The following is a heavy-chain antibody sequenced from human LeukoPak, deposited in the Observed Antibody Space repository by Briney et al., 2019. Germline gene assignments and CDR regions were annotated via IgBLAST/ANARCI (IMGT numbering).Heavy chain of an antibody. D-gene: IGHD3-10*01. V-gene: IGHV4-34*01. CDR3: ARGPYYYGSGSYDRVRATGFDY. CDR2: INHSGST. Sequence: SETLSLTCAVYGGSFSGYYWSWIRQPPGKGLEWIGEINHSGSTNYNPSLKSRVTISVDTSKNQFSLKLSSVTAADTAVYYCARGPYYYGSGSYDRVRATGFDYWGQGTLVTVSS. CDR1: GGSFSGYY. J-gene: IGHJ4*02.